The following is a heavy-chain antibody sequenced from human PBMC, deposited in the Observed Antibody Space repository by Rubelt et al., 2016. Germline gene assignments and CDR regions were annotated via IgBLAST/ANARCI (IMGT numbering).Heavy chain of an antibody. J-gene: IGHJ5*02. Sequence: QVQLQQWGAGLLKPSETLSLTCAVYGGSFSGYYWSWIRQPPGKGLEWIGEINHSGSTIYNPSLTSRVTISGDTSKNQFYLKLSSMTAADTAVYFCGRYEASWGQGTLVTISS. CDR2: INHSGST. CDR3: GRYEAS. D-gene: IGHD3-16*01. V-gene: IGHV4-34*01. CDR1: GGSFSGYY.